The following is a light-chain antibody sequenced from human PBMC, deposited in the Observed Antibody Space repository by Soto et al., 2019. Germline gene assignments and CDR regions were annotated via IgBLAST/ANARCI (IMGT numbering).Light chain of an antibody. CDR1: QSISSG. J-gene: IGKJ1*01. Sequence: TQSPAAVSSTVGGRVTITCRASQSISSGLAWYQQKPGKAPKLLSYDASSLQSGVPSRFSGSGSGTDFTLTISCLQSEDFATYYWQEYYSYPPWTFCQGTKV. CDR2: DAS. V-gene: IGKV1-5*01. CDR3: QEYYSYPPWT.